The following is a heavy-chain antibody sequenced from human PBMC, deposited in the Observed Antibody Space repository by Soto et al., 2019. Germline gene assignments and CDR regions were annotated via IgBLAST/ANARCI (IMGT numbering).Heavy chain of an antibody. CDR2: ISSSGSTI. CDR1: GFTFSDYY. CDR3: ARVSGGDYVHYYYMDV. V-gene: IGHV3-11*01. D-gene: IGHD4-17*01. J-gene: IGHJ6*03. Sequence: GGSLRLSCAASGFTFSDYYMSWIRQAPGKGLEWVSYISSSGSTIYYADSVKGRFTISRDNAKNSLYLQMNSLRAEDTAVYYCARVSGGDYVHYYYMDVWGKGTTVTVSS.